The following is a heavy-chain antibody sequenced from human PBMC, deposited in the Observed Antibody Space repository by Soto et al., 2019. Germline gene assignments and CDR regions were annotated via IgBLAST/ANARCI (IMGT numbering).Heavy chain of an antibody. CDR2: ISYDGSNK. V-gene: IGHV3-30*18. CDR3: AKDAAPDDYGDYYFDY. Sequence: GGSLRLSCAASGFTFSSYGMHWVRQAPGKGLEWVAVISYDGSNKYYADSVKGRFTISRDNSKNTLYLQMNSLRAEDTAVYYCAKDAAPDDYGDYYFDYWGQGTLVTVSS. J-gene: IGHJ4*02. D-gene: IGHD4-17*01. CDR1: GFTFSSYG.